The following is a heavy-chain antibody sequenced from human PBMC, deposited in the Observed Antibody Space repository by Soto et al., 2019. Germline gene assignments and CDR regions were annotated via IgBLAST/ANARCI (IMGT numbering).Heavy chain of an antibody. J-gene: IGHJ4*02. CDR3: ARSLYAIET. CDR1: GGSISSSSYY. D-gene: IGHD2-8*01. CDR2: IYYSGST. V-gene: IGHV4-39*01. Sequence: SETLSLTCTVSGGSISSSSYYWGWIRQPPGKGLEWIGSIYYSGSTYYNPSLKSRVTISVDTSKNQFSLKLSSVTAADTAVYYCARSLYAIETWGQGTLVTVSS.